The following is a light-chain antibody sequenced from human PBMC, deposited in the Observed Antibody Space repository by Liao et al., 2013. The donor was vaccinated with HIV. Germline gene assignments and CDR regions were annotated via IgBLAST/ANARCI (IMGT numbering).Light chain of an antibody. CDR1: TVGRNN. V-gene: IGLV3-21*04. CDR3: QVWDSSSDHLYV. J-gene: IGLJ1*01. Sequence: DVLTQPPSVSVAPGKTATIPCGGDTVGRNNVHWYQQKPGQAPLLVLYYDTDRPSGIPERFSGSNSGNTATLTISRVEAGDEADYYCQVWDSSSDHLYVFGTGTKVTVL. CDR2: YDT.